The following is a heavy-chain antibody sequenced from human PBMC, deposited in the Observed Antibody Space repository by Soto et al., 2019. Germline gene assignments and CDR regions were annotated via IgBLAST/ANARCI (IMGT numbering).Heavy chain of an antibody. CDR1: GGSISSSSYY. V-gene: IGHV4-39*01. CDR2: IYYSGST. J-gene: IGHJ4*02. Sequence: SETLSLTCTVSGGSISSSSYYWGWIRQPPGKGLEWIGSIYYSGSTYYNPSLKSRVTISVDTSKNQFSLKLSSVTAADTAVYYCAMSPYSGLDYFDYWGQGTLVTVSS. CDR3: AMSPYSGLDYFDY. D-gene: IGHD5-12*01.